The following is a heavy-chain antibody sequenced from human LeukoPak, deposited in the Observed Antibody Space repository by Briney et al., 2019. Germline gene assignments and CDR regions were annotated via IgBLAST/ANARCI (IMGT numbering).Heavy chain of an antibody. V-gene: IGHV4-61*02. CDR1: GGSISSGSHY. Sequence: SSETLSLTSIVSGGSISSGSHYWSWIRQPAGKGLEWIGRIYSSGNTNYNPSLKSRVTISLDTSKSQFSLNLSSVTAADTAVYYCAGEVGGSWFDPWGLGTLVTVSS. CDR2: IYSSGNT. J-gene: IGHJ5*02. D-gene: IGHD1-26*01. CDR3: AGEVGGSWFDP.